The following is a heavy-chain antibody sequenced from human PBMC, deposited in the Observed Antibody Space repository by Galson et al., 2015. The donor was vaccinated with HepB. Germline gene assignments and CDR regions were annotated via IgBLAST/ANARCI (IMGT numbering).Heavy chain of an antibody. D-gene: IGHD2-2*02. CDR1: GFTFSSYS. Sequence: SLRLSCAASGFTFSSYSMNWVRQAPGKGLEWVSSISSSSSYIYYADSVKGRFTISRDNAKNSLYLQMNSLRAEDTAVYYCARESCNSTSCYNLDYWGQGTLVTVSS. CDR2: ISSSSSYI. V-gene: IGHV3-21*01. J-gene: IGHJ4*02. CDR3: ARESCNSTSCYNLDY.